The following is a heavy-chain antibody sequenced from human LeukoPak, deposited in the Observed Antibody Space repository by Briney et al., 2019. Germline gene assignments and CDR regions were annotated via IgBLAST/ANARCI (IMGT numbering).Heavy chain of an antibody. J-gene: IGHJ4*02. V-gene: IGHV4-34*01. CDR1: GGSFSGYY. CDR3: ARENYYDSSGLPFDY. CDR2: INHSGST. Sequence: PSETLSLTCAVYGGSFSGYYWSWIRQPPGKGLEWIGEINHSGSTNYNPSLKSRVTISVDTSKSQFSLKLSSVTAADTAVYYCARENYYDSSGLPFDYWGQGTLVTVSS. D-gene: IGHD3-22*01.